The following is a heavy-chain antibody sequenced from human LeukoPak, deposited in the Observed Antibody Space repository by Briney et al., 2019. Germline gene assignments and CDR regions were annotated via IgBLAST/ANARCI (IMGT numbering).Heavy chain of an antibody. CDR3: AKDRDYYDSSGYYYVTAEYFQH. CDR2: NSGSGGST. J-gene: IGHJ1*01. D-gene: IGHD3-22*01. Sequence: PGGSLRLSCAASGFTFSSYAMSWVRHAPGKGLEWVSANSGSGGSTYYADSVKGRFTISRDNSKNTLYLQMNSLRAEDTAVYYCAKDRDYYDSSGYYYVTAEYFQHWGQGTLVTVSS. V-gene: IGHV3-23*01. CDR1: GFTFSSYA.